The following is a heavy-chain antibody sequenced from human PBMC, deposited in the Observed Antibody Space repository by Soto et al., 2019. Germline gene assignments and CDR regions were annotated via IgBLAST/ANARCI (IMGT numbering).Heavy chain of an antibody. CDR2: IWYDGSNK. D-gene: IGHD5-12*01. V-gene: IGHV3-33*01. J-gene: IGHJ4*02. CDR1: GFTFSSYG. Sequence: GGSLRLSCAASGFTFSSYGMHWVRQAPGKGLEWVAVIWYDGSNKYYADSVKGRFTISRDNSKNTLYLQMNSLRAEDTAVYYCARSRLVDIVATTAGAIVYWGQGTLVTVSS. CDR3: ARSRLVDIVATTAGAIVY.